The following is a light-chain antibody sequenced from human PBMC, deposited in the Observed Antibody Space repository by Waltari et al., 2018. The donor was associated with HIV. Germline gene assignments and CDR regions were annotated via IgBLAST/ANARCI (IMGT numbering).Light chain of an antibody. CDR1: QSVSSY. CDR2: DAS. CDR3: QQRNNWPSFS. Sequence: EVVLTQSPATLSLSPGNTATLSCRASQSVSSYLAWYQQKPGQAPRLLIYDASNRATGIPPRFSGSGSGTNFTLTISSPEPEDFAVYYCQQRNNWPSFSFGGGTKVEIK. J-gene: IGKJ4*01. V-gene: IGKV3-11*01.